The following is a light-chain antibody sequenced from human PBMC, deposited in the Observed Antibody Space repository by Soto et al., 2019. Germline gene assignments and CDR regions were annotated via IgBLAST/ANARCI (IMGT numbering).Light chain of an antibody. CDR2: YVS. J-gene: IGLJ1*01. Sequence: QSVLTQPASVSGSPGQSITISCTGTSSDVGGYNYVSWYQQHPGKAPKLMIYYVSNRPSGVSNRFSGSKSGNTASLTIFGLQAEDEADYYCSSYTSSSTLYVFGTGTKVTVL. V-gene: IGLV2-14*01. CDR3: SSYTSSSTLYV. CDR1: SSDVGGYNY.